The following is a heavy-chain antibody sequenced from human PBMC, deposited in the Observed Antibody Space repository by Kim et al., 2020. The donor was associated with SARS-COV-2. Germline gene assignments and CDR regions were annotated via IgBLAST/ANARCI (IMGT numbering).Heavy chain of an antibody. J-gene: IGHJ4*02. CDR2: IRTTSVST. D-gene: IGHD1-1*01. CDR3: ARALVGTGMAFDA. V-gene: IGHV3-23*01. Sequence: GGSLRLSCAASGFTFSDSGMTWVRQAPGKGLEWVSSIRTTSVSTYYGDSVKGRFTISRDNSKNTLYLQMNSLRVEDTAVYYCARALVGTGMAFDAWGQGTQVTVSS. CDR1: GFTFSDSG.